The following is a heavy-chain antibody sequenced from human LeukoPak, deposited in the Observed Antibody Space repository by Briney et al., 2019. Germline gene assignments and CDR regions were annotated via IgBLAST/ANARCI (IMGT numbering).Heavy chain of an antibody. V-gene: IGHV3-9*01. D-gene: IGHD5-18*01. J-gene: IGHJ6*03. CDR1: GFTFDDYA. Sequence: PGRSLRLSCAASGFTFDDYAMHWVRQAPGKGLEWVSGISWNSGSIGYADSVKGRFTISRDNAKNSLYLQMNSLKTEDTAVYYCTTDRSYEWVYYYYYYMDVWGKGTTVTVSS. CDR3: TTDRSYEWVYYYYYYMDV. CDR2: ISWNSGSI.